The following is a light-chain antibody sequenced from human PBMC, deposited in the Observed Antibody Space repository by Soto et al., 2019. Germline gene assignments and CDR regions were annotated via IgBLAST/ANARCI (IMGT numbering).Light chain of an antibody. Sequence: QSVLTQPRSVSGSPGQSVTISCTGTSSDVGGYNYVSWYQQHPGKAPKVMIYDVNKRPSGVPDRFSGSKSGNTASLTISGLQAEDEADYYCCSYAGSRALFGGGTKLTVL. CDR1: SSDVGGYNY. CDR3: CSYAGSRAL. J-gene: IGLJ2*01. CDR2: DVN. V-gene: IGLV2-11*01.